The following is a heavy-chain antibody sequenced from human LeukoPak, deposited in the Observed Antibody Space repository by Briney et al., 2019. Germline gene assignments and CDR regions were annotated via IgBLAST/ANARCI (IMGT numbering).Heavy chain of an antibody. CDR2: ISSNGGST. V-gene: IGHV3-64*01. Sequence: GGSLRLSCAASGFTFRSYAMHWVRQAPGEGLEYVSAISSNGGSTYYANSVKGRFTISRDNSKNTLYLQMNSLRAEDTAVYYCAREGLYSYGLDYWGQGTLVTVSS. CDR3: AREGLYSYGLDY. CDR1: GFTFRSYA. D-gene: IGHD5-18*01. J-gene: IGHJ4*02.